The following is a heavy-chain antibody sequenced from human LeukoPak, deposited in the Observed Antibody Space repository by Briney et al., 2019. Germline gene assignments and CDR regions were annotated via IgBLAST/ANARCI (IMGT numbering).Heavy chain of an antibody. D-gene: IGHD2-2*01. CDR2: ISAYNGNT. CDR1: GYTFTGYY. V-gene: IGHV1-18*04. J-gene: IGHJ6*03. Sequence: ASVKVSCKASGYTFTGYYMHWVRQAPGQGLEWMGWISAYNGNTNYAQKLQGRVTMTTDTSTSTAYMELRSLRSDDTAVYYCARARGCSSTSCWNYYYYYMDVWGKGTTVTVSS. CDR3: ARARGCSSTSCWNYYYYYMDV.